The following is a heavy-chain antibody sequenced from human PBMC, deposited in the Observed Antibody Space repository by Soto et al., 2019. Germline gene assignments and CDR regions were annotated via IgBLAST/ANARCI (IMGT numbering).Heavy chain of an antibody. J-gene: IGHJ6*02. CDR3: VKDGSSGWPYYYGMDV. Sequence: LRLSCAASGFTFSSYGMHWVRQAPGKGLEWVAVISYDGSNKYYADSVKGRFTISRDNSKNTLYLQMSSLRAEDTAVYYCVKDGSSGWPYYYGMDVWGQGTTVTVSS. V-gene: IGHV3-30*18. D-gene: IGHD6-19*01. CDR2: ISYDGSNK. CDR1: GFTFSSYG.